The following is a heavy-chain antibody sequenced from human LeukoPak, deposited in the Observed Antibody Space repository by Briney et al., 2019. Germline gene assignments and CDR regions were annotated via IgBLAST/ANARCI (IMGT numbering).Heavy chain of an antibody. CDR2: ISWNSVST. V-gene: IGHV3-9*01. CDR1: GFTFDDYA. J-gene: IGHJ4*02. D-gene: IGHD3-10*01. CDR3: VNDSSLLWFGGAGYFDY. Sequence: GGSLRFSGAAPGFTFDDYAMHWVRHAPVKGLGWVSGISWNSVSTGYADSVKGRSTISRDNAKNWLYLQMNSLRAEDTALYYCVNDSSLLWFGGAGYFDYWGQGTLVTVSS.